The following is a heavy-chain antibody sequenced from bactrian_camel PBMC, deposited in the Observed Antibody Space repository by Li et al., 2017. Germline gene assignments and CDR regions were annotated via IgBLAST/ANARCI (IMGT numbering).Heavy chain of an antibody. D-gene: IGHD3*01. Sequence: HVQLVESGGGSVQAGGSLTLSCSASGIIYAYCRMGWSRQRPGKERELVSTIDSNGSTYYQDPVKGRFTISQDNAKNTVYLQMNSLKPEDTAMYYCAAEDGPYPCMTAIQALGVQADFGYWGQGTQVTVS. CDR2: IDSNGST. CDR1: GIIYAYCR. J-gene: IGHJ6*01. V-gene: IGHV3S53*01. CDR3: AAEDGPYPCMTAIQALGVQADFGY.